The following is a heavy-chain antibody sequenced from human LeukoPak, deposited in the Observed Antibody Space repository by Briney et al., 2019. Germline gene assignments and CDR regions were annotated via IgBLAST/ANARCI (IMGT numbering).Heavy chain of an antibody. CDR1: GFTFGDYA. CDR3: TSASMAAAGKFDY. D-gene: IGHD6-13*01. V-gene: IGHV3-49*04. J-gene: IGHJ4*02. Sequence: GGSLRLSCTASGFTFGDYAMSWVRQAPGKGLEWVGFIRSKAYGGTTEYAAPVKGRFTISRDDSKSIAYLQMNSLKTEDTAVYYCTSASMAAAGKFDYWGQGTLVTVS. CDR2: IRSKAYGGTT.